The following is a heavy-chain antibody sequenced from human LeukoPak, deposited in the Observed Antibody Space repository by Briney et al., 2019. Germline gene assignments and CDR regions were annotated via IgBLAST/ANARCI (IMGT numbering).Heavy chain of an antibody. V-gene: IGHV3-11*04. CDR3: VLVEMATITY. CDR2: ISSSGSTI. Sequence: GGSLRLSCAASGFTFSDYYMSWLRQAPGKGLEWVSYISSSGSTIYYADSVKGRFPISRDNAKNSLYLQMNSLGAEDTAAYYCVLVEMATITYWGQGTLVTVSS. J-gene: IGHJ4*02. CDR1: GFTFSDYY. D-gene: IGHD5-24*01.